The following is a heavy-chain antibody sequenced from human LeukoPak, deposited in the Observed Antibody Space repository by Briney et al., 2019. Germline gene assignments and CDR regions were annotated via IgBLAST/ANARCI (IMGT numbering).Heavy chain of an antibody. D-gene: IGHD5-18*01. CDR1: GYTFTSYD. CDR3: ARGSPISSYSYATWWFDP. CDR2: MNPNSGNT. Sequence: GASVKVSCKASGYTFTSYDINWVRQATGQGLEWMGWMNPNSGNTGYAQKFQGRVTMTRNTSISTAYMELSSLRSEDTAVYYCARGSPISSYSYATWWFDPWGQGTLVTVSS. J-gene: IGHJ5*02. V-gene: IGHV1-8*01.